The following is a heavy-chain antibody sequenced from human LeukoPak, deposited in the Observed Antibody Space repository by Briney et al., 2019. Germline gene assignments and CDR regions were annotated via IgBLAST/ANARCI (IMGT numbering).Heavy chain of an antibody. CDR3: ARDLYYDFWSGFDNWFDP. CDR1: GGYISDYY. Sequence: PSETLSLTCTVSGGYISDYYWTWIRQSAGKGLEWIGRVQISENNNYNPSLKSRVTLSLDTSKNQFSLKLSSVTAADTAVYYCARDLYYDFWSGFDNWFDPWGQGTLVTVSS. CDR2: VQISENN. J-gene: IGHJ5*02. V-gene: IGHV4-4*07. D-gene: IGHD3-3*01.